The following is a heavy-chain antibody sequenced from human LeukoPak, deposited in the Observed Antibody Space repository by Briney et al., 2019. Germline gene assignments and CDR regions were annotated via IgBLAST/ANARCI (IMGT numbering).Heavy chain of an antibody. V-gene: IGHV1-18*01. CDR1: GYTFTSYG. J-gene: IGHJ6*03. Sequence: GASVKVSCKASGYTFTSYGISWVRQAPGQGLEWMGWISAYNGNTNYAQELQGRVTMTTDTSTSTAYTELRSLRSDDTAVYYCARVPASYYYYYMDVWGKGTTVTVSS. CDR2: ISAYNGNT. CDR3: ARVPASYYYYYMDV. D-gene: IGHD2-15*01.